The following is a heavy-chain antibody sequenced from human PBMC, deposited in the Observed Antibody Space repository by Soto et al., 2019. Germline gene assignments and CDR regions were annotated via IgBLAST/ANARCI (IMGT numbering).Heavy chain of an antibody. CDR2: VYPSDSDV. V-gene: IGHV5-51*01. CDR1: GYRFSSSW. CDR3: TKGANSPFES. D-gene: IGHD3-16*01. J-gene: IGHJ4*02. Sequence: PXESLTISCQGTGYRFSSSWIGLVRQMPGKGLEWLGNVYPSDSDVRYSPAFEGQVTISADNSINTAYLQLLNLKASDTAIYYCTKGANSPFESWGQGTRVTVSS.